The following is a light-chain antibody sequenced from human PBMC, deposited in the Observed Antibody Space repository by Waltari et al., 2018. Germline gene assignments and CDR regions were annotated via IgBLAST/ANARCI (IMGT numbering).Light chain of an antibody. J-gene: IGLJ2*01. CDR2: DAS. CDR1: SGAVTSRHY. Sequence: QAVVTQEPSLTVSPGGTVTLTCGSSSGAVTSRHYPYWLQQKPGQAPRALIYDASNKHAGAPARLSGSLLGGIAARTLSGAQPEEEAEYYCLLSYSGTVIFGGGTKLTVL. CDR3: LLSYSGTVI. V-gene: IGLV7-46*01.